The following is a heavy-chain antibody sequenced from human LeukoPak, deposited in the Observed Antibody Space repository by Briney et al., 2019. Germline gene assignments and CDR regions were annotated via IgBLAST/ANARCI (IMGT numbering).Heavy chain of an antibody. CDR1: GYTFTGYY. J-gene: IGHJ2*01. CDR2: INPNSGDT. CDR3: ARDTNYGSGSYFTDPSNWYFDL. V-gene: IGHV1-2*02. Sequence: ASVKVSCKASGYTFTGYYMHWVRQAPGQGLEWMGWINPNSGDTNYVQKFQGRVTMTRDTSISTAYMELSRLRSDDTAVYYCARDTNYGSGSYFTDPSNWYFDLWGRGTLVTVSS. D-gene: IGHD3-10*01.